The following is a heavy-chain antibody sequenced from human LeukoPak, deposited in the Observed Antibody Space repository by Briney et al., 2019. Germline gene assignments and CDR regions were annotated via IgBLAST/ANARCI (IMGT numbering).Heavy chain of an antibody. D-gene: IGHD6-6*01. CDR1: GFTFSSYT. CDR2: ISSSSSYI. CDR3: AIRRGSSSALAADY. Sequence: GGSLRLSCEASGFTFSSYTMNWVRRAPGKGLEWVSSISSSSSYIYYADSMKGRFTISRDNAKNSLYLQMNSLRAEDTAVYYCAIRRGSSSALAADYWGQGTLVTVSS. V-gene: IGHV3-21*01. J-gene: IGHJ4*02.